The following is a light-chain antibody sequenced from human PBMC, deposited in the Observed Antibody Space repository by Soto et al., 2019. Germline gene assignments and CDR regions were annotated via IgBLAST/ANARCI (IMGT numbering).Light chain of an antibody. CDR2: GAS. V-gene: IGKV3-20*01. CDR1: QSVSSIY. J-gene: IGKJ2*01. Sequence: EIVLTQSPGTLSLSPGERATLSCRASQSVSSIYLAWYQQKPGQAPRLLIYGASSRATGIPDRFSGSGSGTDFALTISRLEPEDFAVYYCQHHRNSPYTFGQGTKVEVK. CDR3: QHHRNSPYT.